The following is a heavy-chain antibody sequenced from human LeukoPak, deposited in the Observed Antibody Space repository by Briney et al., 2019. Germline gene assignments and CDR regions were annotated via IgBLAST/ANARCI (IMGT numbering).Heavy chain of an antibody. CDR2: ICYRGNT. Sequence: SSETLSLTCTVSGVSISSSPYYWAWIRQPPGRGLEWIGSICYRGNTYHNPSLKSRVTISVDTSKNQFSLSVISVTAADTAVYFCARPTTGPATQGYDSWGQGILVTVAS. J-gene: IGHJ4*02. D-gene: IGHD1-1*01. CDR1: GVSISSSPYY. V-gene: IGHV4-39*01. CDR3: ARPTTGPATQGYDS.